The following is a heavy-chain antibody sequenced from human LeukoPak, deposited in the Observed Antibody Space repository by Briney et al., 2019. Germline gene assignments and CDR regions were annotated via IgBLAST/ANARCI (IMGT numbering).Heavy chain of an antibody. V-gene: IGHV4-61*02. CDR2: IYTSGST. CDR3: ARGRRESPSRGYYYYYMDV. J-gene: IGHJ6*03. Sequence: PSQTLSLTCTVSGGSISSGSYSWSWIRQPAGKGLEWIGRIYTSGSTNYNPSLKSRVTISVDTSKNQFSLKLSSVTAADTAVYYCARGRRESPSRGYYYYYMDVWGKGTTVTVSS. CDR1: GGSISSGSYS.